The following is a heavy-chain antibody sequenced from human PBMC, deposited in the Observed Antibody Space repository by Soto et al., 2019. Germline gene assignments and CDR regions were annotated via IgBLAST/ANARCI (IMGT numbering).Heavy chain of an antibody. CDR1: GFSFSSYF. D-gene: IGHD1-26*01. V-gene: IGHV3-74*01. CDR2: VPGDGSRA. J-gene: IGHJ6*02. Sequence: EVQLVESGGGSVQPGGSLRLSCAASGFSFSSYFMAWVRQAPGEGLVSVSHVPGDGSRASYADSVRGRFTISRDNAKNTLYLQMDSLRDEDTAIYYCARENWYSLDVLGQGTTVTVSS. CDR3: ARENWYSLDV.